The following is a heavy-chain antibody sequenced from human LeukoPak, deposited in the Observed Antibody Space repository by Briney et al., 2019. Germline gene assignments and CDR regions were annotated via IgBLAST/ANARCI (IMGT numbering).Heavy chain of an antibody. V-gene: IGHV3-23*01. D-gene: IGHD3-3*01. Sequence: GGSLRLSCTVSGFTLSSYEMTWFRQAPGKGLEWVSSIGYGGADSHYADSVKGRFTISRDNSKNTLYLQIYSLRAGDTAVYYCAKDDALIRFNDWGQGTLVTVSS. CDR3: AKDDALIRFND. CDR1: GFTLSSYE. J-gene: IGHJ4*02. CDR2: IGYGGADS.